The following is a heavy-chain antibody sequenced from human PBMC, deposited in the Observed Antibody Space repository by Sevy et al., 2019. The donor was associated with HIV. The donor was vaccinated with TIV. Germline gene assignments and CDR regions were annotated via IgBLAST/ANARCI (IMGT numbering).Heavy chain of an antibody. CDR2: INPKTGGT. CDR1: GYTFTGYY. Sequence: ASVKVSCKASGYTFTGYYVHWLRQAPGQGLEWMGWINPKTGGTYFAKKFQDRVSMTTGTSITTAYMELCGLRVDDTAVYYCARMEDYFDSSGYYPLKYWGQGTLVTVSS. J-gene: IGHJ4*02. CDR3: ARMEDYFDSSGYYPLKY. V-gene: IGHV1-2*02. D-gene: IGHD3-22*01.